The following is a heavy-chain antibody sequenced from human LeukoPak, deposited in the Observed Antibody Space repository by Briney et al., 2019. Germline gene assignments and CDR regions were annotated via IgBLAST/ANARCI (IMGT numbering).Heavy chain of an antibody. CDR3: ARTVDGVTGSDY. CDR1: GFSFSDYP. V-gene: IGHV3-48*01. Sequence: GGSLRLSXAASGFSFSDYPMDWVRQAPGKGLEWLSYISGSGTTIFYADSVKGRFTISRDNAKNSLFLQMNSLRVEDTAVYYCARTVDGVTGSDYWGQGTLVTVSS. D-gene: IGHD3-10*01. CDR2: ISGSGTTI. J-gene: IGHJ4*02.